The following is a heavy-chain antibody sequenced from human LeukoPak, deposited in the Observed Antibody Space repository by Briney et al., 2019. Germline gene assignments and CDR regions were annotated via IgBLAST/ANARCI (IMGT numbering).Heavy chain of an antibody. CDR3: ARGPNSGYDYVGFDY. D-gene: IGHD5-12*01. Sequence: ASVKVSCKASGYTFTSYGISWVRQAPGQGLEWMGWISAYNGNTNYAQKLQGRVTITRDTSASTAYMELSSLRSEDMAVYYCARGPNSGYDYVGFDYWGQGTLVTVSS. CDR2: ISAYNGNT. V-gene: IGHV1-18*03. CDR1: GYTFTSYG. J-gene: IGHJ4*02.